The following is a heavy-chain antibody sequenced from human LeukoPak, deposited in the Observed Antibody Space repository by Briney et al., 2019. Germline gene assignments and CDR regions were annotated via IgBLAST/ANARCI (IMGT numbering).Heavy chain of an antibody. CDR1: GFTFSSYD. D-gene: IGHD6-19*01. V-gene: IGHV3-13*04. CDR2: IGTAGDT. Sequence: GGSLRLSCAASGFTFSSYDMHWVRQTTGKGLEWVSAIGTAGDTYYTASVKGRFTISRENAKNSLSLQINSLRAGDTAVYYCARVARKYTSGWYYFDYWGQGTVVTVSS. CDR3: ARVARKYTSGWYYFDY. J-gene: IGHJ4*02.